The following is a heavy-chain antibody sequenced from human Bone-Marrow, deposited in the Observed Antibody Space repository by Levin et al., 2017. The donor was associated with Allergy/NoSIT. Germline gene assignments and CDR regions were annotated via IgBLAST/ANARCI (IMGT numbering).Heavy chain of an antibody. CDR3: ERAMVRGVTVIGY. D-gene: IGHD3-10*01. CDR2: INPNSGGT. V-gene: IGHV1-2*02. CDR1: GYTFTGYY. Sequence: ASVKVSCKASGYTFTGYYMHWVRQAPGQGLEWMGWINPNSGGTNYAQKFQGRVTMTRDTSISTAYMELSRLRSDDTAVYYCERAMVRGVTVIGYWGQGTLVTVSS. J-gene: IGHJ4*02.